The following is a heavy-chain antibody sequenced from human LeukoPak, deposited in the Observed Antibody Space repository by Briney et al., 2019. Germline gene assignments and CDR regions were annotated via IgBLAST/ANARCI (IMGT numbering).Heavy chain of an antibody. V-gene: IGHV1-18*04. CDR3: ARDYVWGSYRYLDF. J-gene: IGHJ4*02. CDR2: ISTYNGNT. D-gene: IGHD3-16*02. CDR1: GYTFTSSG. Sequence: GASVKVSCKASGYTFTSSGISWVRQAPGQGLEWMAWISTYNGNTNYAQKLQGRVTMTTDTSTSTAYMELRSLRSDDTAVYYCARDYVWGSYRYLDFWGQGTLVIVSS.